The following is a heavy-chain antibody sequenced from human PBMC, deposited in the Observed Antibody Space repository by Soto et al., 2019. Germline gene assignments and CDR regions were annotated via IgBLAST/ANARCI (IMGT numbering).Heavy chain of an antibody. CDR2: ISAYNGNT. CDR1: GYTFTSYG. V-gene: IGHV1-18*04. Sequence: ASVKVSCKASGYTFTSYGISWVRQAPGQGLEWMGWISAYNGNTNYAQKLQGRVTMTTDTSTSTAYMELRSLRSDDTAGYYFTRAPVLVGATTADYWGQGTLVTVSS. D-gene: IGHD1-26*01. J-gene: IGHJ4*02. CDR3: TRAPVLVGATTADY.